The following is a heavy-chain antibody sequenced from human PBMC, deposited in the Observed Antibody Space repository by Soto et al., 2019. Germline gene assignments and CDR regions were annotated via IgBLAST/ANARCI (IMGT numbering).Heavy chain of an antibody. V-gene: IGHV3-73*01. J-gene: IGHJ4*02. CDR1: GFTLSGSA. Sequence: GGSLRLSCAASGFTLSGSAVHWVRQASGKGLEWVGPIRSKTHNYATDYIASVKGRFTMSRDDSNNTAYLQMNGLKTDDTAVYYCTRSGGSYSFGYWGQGTLVTVSS. D-gene: IGHD1-26*01. CDR3: TRSGGSYSFGY. CDR2: IRSKTHNYAT.